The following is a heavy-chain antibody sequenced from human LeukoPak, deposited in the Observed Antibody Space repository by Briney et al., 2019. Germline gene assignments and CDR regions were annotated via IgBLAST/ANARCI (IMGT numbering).Heavy chain of an antibody. CDR3: AKGPSGSRYFDY. CDR1: GFTFSSYG. V-gene: IGHV3-30*18. Sequence: GSLRLSCAASGFTFSSYGMHWVRQAPGKGLEWVAVISYDGSNKYYADSVKGRFTISRDNSKNTLYLQMNSLRAEDTAVYYCAKGPSGSRYFDYWGQGTLVTVSS. D-gene: IGHD1-26*01. J-gene: IGHJ4*02. CDR2: ISYDGSNK.